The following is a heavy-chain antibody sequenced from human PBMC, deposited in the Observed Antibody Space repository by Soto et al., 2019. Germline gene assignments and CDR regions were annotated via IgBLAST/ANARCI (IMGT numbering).Heavy chain of an antibody. CDR3: ARRIVATETFDY. CDR2: IYYSGST. J-gene: IGHJ4*02. V-gene: IGHV4-30-4*02. Sequence: SGTPSLTRTVSCGSISSGDYYWGWVRQPPGKGLEWIGYIYYSGSTYYNPSLKSRVTISVDTSKNQFSLKLSSVTAADTAVYYCARRIVATETFDYWGQGTLVTVSS. D-gene: IGHD5-12*01. CDR1: CGSISSGDYY.